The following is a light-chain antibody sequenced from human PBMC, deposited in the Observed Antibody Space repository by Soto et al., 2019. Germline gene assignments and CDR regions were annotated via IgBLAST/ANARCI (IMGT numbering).Light chain of an antibody. CDR3: PQYNNWPRA. J-gene: IGKJ1*01. CDR1: QSVSSN. V-gene: IGKV3-15*01. Sequence: EILMTQAPATLSGSPGERATLSFKASQSVSSNLACYQQKPGQAPRLLIYAASTRATGIPARVSGSVSSPQFTLPVSSLQFEDFAVYFCPQYNNWPRAFGQGTKVDSK. CDR2: AAS.